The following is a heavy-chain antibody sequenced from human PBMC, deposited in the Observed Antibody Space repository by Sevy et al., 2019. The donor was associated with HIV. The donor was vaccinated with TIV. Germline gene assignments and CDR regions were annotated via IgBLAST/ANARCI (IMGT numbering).Heavy chain of an antibody. CDR1: GGSLNNYG. Sequence: ASVKVSCMASGGSLNNYGMNWVRQAPGQGLEWMGGIIPRPGIANYAPNFRDRVTISADASMNTIYLELRRLKFEDTGVYFCASVRTCGGDCYYFDSWGQGTLVTVSS. J-gene: IGHJ4*02. D-gene: IGHD2-21*02. CDR2: IIPRPGIA. V-gene: IGHV1-69*10. CDR3: ASVRTCGGDCYYFDS.